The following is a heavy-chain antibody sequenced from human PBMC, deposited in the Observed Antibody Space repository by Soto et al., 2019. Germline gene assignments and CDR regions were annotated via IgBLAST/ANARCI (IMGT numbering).Heavy chain of an antibody. J-gene: IGHJ3*02. Sequence: GASVKVSCKASGYTFTSYGISWVRQAPGQGLEWMGWISAYNGNTNYAQKLQGRVTMTTDTSTSTAYMELRSLRSDDTAVYYCARDETYYDILTGYYAFDIWGQGTMVTVSS. D-gene: IGHD3-9*01. CDR1: GYTFTSYG. CDR2: ISAYNGNT. V-gene: IGHV1-18*01. CDR3: ARDETYYDILTGYYAFDI.